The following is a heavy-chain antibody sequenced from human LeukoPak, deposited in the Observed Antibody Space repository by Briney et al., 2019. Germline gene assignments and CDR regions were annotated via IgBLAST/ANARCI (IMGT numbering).Heavy chain of an antibody. CDR3: ARDVGARGANWFDP. V-gene: IGHV1-18*01. D-gene: IGHD1-26*01. J-gene: IGHJ5*02. CDR2: ISAYNGNT. CDR1: GYTFTSYG. Sequence: ASVKVSCKASGYTFTSYGISWVRQAPGQGLEWMGWISAYNGNTNYAQKLQGRVTMTTDTSTSTAYMELRSLRSDDTAVYYCARDVGARGANWFDPWGQGTLVTVSS.